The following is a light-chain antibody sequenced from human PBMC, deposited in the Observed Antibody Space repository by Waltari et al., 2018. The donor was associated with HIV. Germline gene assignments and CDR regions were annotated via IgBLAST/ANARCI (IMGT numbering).Light chain of an antibody. CDR1: SSNIGSNP. Sequence: QSVLTQPPSASGTPGQRVTISCSGSSSNIGSNPVNWYQQLPGTAPKLLIYSNKQRPSGVPDRFSGSKSGTSASLAISGLQSEDEADYYCATWDDSLNGRWVFGGGTKLTVL. J-gene: IGLJ3*02. CDR3: ATWDDSLNGRWV. CDR2: SNK. V-gene: IGLV1-44*01.